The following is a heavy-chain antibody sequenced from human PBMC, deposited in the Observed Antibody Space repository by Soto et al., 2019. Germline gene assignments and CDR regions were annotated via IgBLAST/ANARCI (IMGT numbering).Heavy chain of an antibody. CDR1: GYTFTSYA. D-gene: IGHD6-19*01. V-gene: IGHV1-3*01. CDR2: INAGNGNT. J-gene: IGHJ4*02. Sequence: GASVKVSCKASGYTFTSYAIHWVRQAPGQRLEWMGWINAGNGNTKYSQKFQGRVTITRDTSASTVHMELSSLGSEDTAVYYCARDPLAVAGTLDYWGQGTLVTVSS. CDR3: ARDPLAVAGTLDY.